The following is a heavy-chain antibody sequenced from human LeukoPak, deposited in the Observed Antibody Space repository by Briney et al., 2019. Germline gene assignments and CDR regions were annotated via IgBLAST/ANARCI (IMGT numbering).Heavy chain of an antibody. CDR2: ISYDANIGSNK. D-gene: IGHD3-3*01. J-gene: IGHJ4*02. Sequence: PGGSLRLSCAASGFTFSGYSMNWVRQAPGKGLEWVALISYDANIGSNKYYADSVKGRFTISRDNSKNTLYLQMNSLRAEDTAVYYCAKASWSWSGYYYWGQGTLVTVSS. CDR3: AKASWSWSGYYY. CDR1: GFTFSGYS. V-gene: IGHV3-30*18.